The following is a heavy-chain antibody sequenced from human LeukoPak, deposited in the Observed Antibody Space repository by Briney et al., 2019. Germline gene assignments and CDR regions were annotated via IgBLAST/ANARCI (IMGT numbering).Heavy chain of an antibody. J-gene: IGHJ3*02. CDR3: ARASPTDAFDI. Sequence: SETLSLTCAVYGGSFSGYYWNWIRQPPGKGLEWIGEINHSGTTNYSPSLKSRVTILVDTSKNQFSLKLSSVTAADTAVYYCARASPTDAFDIWGQGTMVTVSS. V-gene: IGHV4-34*01. CDR2: INHSGTT. CDR1: GGSFSGYY.